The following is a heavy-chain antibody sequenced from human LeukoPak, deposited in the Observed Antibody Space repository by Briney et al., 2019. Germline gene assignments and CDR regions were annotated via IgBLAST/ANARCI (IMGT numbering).Heavy chain of an antibody. D-gene: IGHD2-21*01. V-gene: IGHV4-59*01. CDR2: IYYSGST. J-gene: IGHJ4*02. CDR3: ARGMWSFED. CDR1: GGSISSYY. Sequence: KSSETLSLTCTVSGGSISSYYWSWIRQPPGKGLEWIGYIYYSGSTNYNPSLKSRVTISVDTSKNQFSLKLHSVTAADTAVYYCARGMWSFEDWGQGTLVTVSS.